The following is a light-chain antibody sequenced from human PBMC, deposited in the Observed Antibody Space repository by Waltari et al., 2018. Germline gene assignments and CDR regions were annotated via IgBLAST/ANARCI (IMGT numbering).Light chain of an antibody. CDR2: GAS. J-gene: IGKJ5*01. CDR3: QQYDGSPLIT. V-gene: IGKV3-20*01. Sequence: PGARATLPCTASQTVSSSYLAWYQQKPDQAPRLLIYGASSRATGIPDRFSGSGSGTDFTLTISRLEPEDFAVYYCQQYDGSPLITFGQGTRLEIK. CDR1: QTVSSSY.